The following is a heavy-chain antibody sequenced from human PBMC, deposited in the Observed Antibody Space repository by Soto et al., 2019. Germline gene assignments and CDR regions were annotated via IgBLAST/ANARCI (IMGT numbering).Heavy chain of an antibody. CDR3: AADRYSYGYSAFDI. CDR1: GYSFTSYW. V-gene: IGHV5-51*03. J-gene: IGHJ3*02. Sequence: GESLKISCKGSGYSFTSYWIGWVRQMPGKGLEWMGIIYPGDSDTRYSPSFQGQVTISADKAISTVYLQWSSLKASDTAMYYCAADRYSYGYSAFDIWGQGTMVTVSS. D-gene: IGHD5-18*01. CDR2: IYPGDSDT.